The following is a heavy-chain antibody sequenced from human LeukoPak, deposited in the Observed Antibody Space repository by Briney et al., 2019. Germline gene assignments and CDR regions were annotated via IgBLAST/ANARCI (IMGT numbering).Heavy chain of an antibody. Sequence: NPSETLSLTCTVSGGSISSSSYYWGWIRQPPGKGLEWIGSIYYSGSTYYNPSLKSRVTISVDTSKNQFSLKLSSVTAADTAVYHCARGNGGNYFDYWGQGTLVTVSS. D-gene: IGHD4-23*01. J-gene: IGHJ4*02. V-gene: IGHV4-39*07. CDR2: IYYSGST. CDR3: ARGNGGNYFDY. CDR1: GGSISSSSYY.